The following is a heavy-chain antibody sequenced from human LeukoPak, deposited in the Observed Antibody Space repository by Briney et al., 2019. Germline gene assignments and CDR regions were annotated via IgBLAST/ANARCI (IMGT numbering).Heavy chain of an antibody. CDR2: ISGSGGST. CDR3: AKGREWELLSGAFDI. CDR1: GFTFSSYA. V-gene: IGHV3-23*01. Sequence: GGSLRLSCAASGFTFSSYAMSWVRQAPGKGLEWVSAISGSGGSTYYADPVKGRFTISRDNSKNTLYLQMNSLRAEDTAVYYCAKGREWELLSGAFDIWGQGTMVTVSS. J-gene: IGHJ3*02. D-gene: IGHD1-26*01.